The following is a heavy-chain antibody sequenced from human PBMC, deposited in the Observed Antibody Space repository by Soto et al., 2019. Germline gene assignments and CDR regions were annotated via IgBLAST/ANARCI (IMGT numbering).Heavy chain of an antibody. Sequence: GASVKVSCKASGGSFNNYILNRVRQAPGQGLEWMGGIIPLFGTVNYAQKFQGRVTITADESTSTAYMELSSLRSQDTAVYYCARFMGVSTRPSDYYFDSWGQGTLVTVSS. CDR1: GGSFNNYI. V-gene: IGHV1-69*13. J-gene: IGHJ4*02. CDR2: IIPLFGTV. CDR3: ARFMGVSTRPSDYYFDS. D-gene: IGHD2-8*01.